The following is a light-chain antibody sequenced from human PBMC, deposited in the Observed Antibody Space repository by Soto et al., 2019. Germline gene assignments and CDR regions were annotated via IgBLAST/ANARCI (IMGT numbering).Light chain of an antibody. Sequence: DIQMTQSPSTLYASVGDRVTFTCRASQNIGASLAWFQQKPGKAPNLLIYKASSLESGVPSRFSGSGSGTKFTLTNRTLQPDDFVAYYCQQYNRSPLTFGGGTKVEIK. CDR3: QQYNRSPLT. J-gene: IGKJ4*01. CDR2: KAS. V-gene: IGKV1-5*03. CDR1: QNIGAS.